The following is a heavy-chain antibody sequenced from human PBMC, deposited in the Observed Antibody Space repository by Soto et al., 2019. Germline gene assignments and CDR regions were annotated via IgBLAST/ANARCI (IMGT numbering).Heavy chain of an antibody. CDR1: GFTFSSYG. Sequence: GGSLRLSCAASGFTFSSYGMHWVRQAPGKGLEWVAVISYDGSNKYYADSVKGRFTISRDNSKNTLYLQMNSLRAEDTAVYYCAGATPFSSHYWGQGTLVTVSS. CDR3: AGATPFSSHY. J-gene: IGHJ4*02. V-gene: IGHV3-30*03. D-gene: IGHD6-6*01. CDR2: ISYDGSNK.